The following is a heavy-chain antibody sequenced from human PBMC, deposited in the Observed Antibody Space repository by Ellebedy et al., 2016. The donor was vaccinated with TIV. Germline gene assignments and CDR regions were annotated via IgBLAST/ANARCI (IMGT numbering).Heavy chain of an antibody. V-gene: IGHV5-51*01. CDR2: IHPGDSET. D-gene: IGHD2-21*02. CDR1: GYSFTSYW. J-gene: IGHJ4*02. Sequence: GESLKISCQVFGYSFTSYWVGWVRQMPGKGLEWMGIIHPGDSETRYSPSFQGQVTISGDKSISTAYLQWSSLKASDTAMYYCARFTSDYSGDWFGRAFDHWGQGTLVIVSS. CDR3: ARFTSDYSGDWFGRAFDH.